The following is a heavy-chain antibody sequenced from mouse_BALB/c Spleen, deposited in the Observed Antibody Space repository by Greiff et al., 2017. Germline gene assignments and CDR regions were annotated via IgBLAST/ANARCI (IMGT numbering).Heavy chain of an antibody. Sequence: VKVVESGAELVRPGTSVKVSCKASGYAFTNYLIEWVKQRPGQGLEWIGVINPGSGGTNYNEKFKGKATLTADKSSSTAYMQLSSLTSDDSAVYFCARDGDGYFFAYWGQGTLVTVSA. CDR3: ARDGDGYFFAY. CDR1: GYAFTNYL. D-gene: IGHD2-3*01. V-gene: IGHV1-54*01. CDR2: INPGSGGT. J-gene: IGHJ3*01.